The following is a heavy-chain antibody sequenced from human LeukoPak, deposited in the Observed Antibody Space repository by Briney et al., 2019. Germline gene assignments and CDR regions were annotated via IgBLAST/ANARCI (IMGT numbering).Heavy chain of an antibody. Sequence: ASVKVSCKASVYTFTSYGINWVRQAPGQGLEWMGWISAYNGDTNYAQKLQGRVTMTTDTSTSTAYMELRSLRSDDTAVYYCARQPLGVLISSAAVTDYWGQGTLVTVSS. CDR2: ISAYNGDT. V-gene: IGHV1-18*01. CDR3: ARQPLGVLISSAAVTDY. J-gene: IGHJ4*02. D-gene: IGHD2-8*01. CDR1: VYTFTSYG.